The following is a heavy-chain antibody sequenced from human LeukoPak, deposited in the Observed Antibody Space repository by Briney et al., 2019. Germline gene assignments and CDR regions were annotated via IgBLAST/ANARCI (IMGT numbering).Heavy chain of an antibody. D-gene: IGHD6-19*01. CDR1: GFTFSSYA. J-gene: IGHJ5*02. Sequence: AGGSLRLSCAASGFTFSSYAMHWVRQAPGKGLEWVAVISYDGSNKYYADSVKGRFTISRDNSKNTLYLQMNSLRAEDTAVYYCARAGYRSGAGWFDPWGQGTLVTVSS. CDR2: ISYDGSNK. V-gene: IGHV3-30*04. CDR3: ARAGYRSGAGWFDP.